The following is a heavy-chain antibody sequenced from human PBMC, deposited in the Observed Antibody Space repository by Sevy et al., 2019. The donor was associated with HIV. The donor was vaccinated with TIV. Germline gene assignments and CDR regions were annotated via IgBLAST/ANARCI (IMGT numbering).Heavy chain of an antibody. D-gene: IGHD2-2*01. Sequence: GGSLRLSCAASGFTFDDYAMHWVRQAPGKGLEWVSGISWNSGSIGYADSVKGRFTISRDNAKNSLYLQMNSLRAEDTALYYCAKDSLLYCSSTSCSHFDYWGQRTLVTVSS. V-gene: IGHV3-9*01. CDR2: ISWNSGSI. CDR3: AKDSLLYCSSTSCSHFDY. CDR1: GFTFDDYA. J-gene: IGHJ4*02.